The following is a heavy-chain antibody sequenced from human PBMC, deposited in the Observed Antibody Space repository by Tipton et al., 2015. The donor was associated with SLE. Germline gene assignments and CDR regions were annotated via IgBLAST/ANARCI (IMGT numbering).Heavy chain of an antibody. J-gene: IGHJ3*02. V-gene: IGHV4-39*07. CDR2: IYYSGST. CDR3: ARLSHDVTTVTTYDAFDI. CDR1: GDSMRSSMTTYY. Sequence: GLVKPSETLSLTCTVSGDSMRSSMTTYYWGWIRQTPEKGLEWIANIYYSGSTYHNPSLKSRVTISVDTSKNQFFLKLTSVTAADTAVYYCARLSHDVTTVTTYDAFDIWGQGTLVTVSS. D-gene: IGHD4-17*01.